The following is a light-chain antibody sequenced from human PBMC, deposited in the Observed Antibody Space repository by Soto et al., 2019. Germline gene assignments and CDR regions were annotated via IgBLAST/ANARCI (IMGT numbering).Light chain of an antibody. J-gene: IGLJ1*01. CDR3: CSYAGSYTYV. CDR1: SSDVGTYNL. Sequence: TQPASGSGSPGQSITISCTGTSSDVGTYNLVSWYQQHPGNAPKLMIYEDNKRPSGISVRFSGSKSGNTASLTISGLQAEDEADYYCCSYAGSYTYVFGTGTKVT. CDR2: EDN. V-gene: IGLV2-23*01.